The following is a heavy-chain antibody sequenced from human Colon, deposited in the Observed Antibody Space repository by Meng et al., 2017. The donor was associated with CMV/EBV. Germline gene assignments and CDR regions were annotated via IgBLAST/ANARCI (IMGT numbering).Heavy chain of an antibody. CDR3: ARGKQAGFDL. CDR1: GGTFDTST. V-gene: IGHV1-69*12. D-gene: IGHD6-13*01. Sequence: QVQLVQSGAEVKKPGTSVKVSCTASGGTFDTSTFNWVRQARGQGLEWMGGIIPMFGSPSYSQKFRGRVKMTADELEVNSLRSEDTAVYYCARGKQAGFDLWGQGTLVTVSS. J-gene: IGHJ5*02. CDR2: IIPMFGSP.